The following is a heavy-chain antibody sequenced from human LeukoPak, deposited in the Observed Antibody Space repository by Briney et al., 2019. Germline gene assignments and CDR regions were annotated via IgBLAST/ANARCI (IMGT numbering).Heavy chain of an antibody. CDR3: ASQSYDILTGYYVDY. D-gene: IGHD3-9*01. CDR2: VSSSGST. J-gene: IGHJ4*02. Sequence: PSQTLSLTCTVSGGSISSGGYYWSWIRQPPGKGLEWIGYVSSSGSTSYTPSLKSRVTVSLDRSKNQFSLKLSSVTAADTAVYYCASQSYDILTGYYVDYWGQGTLVTVSS. CDR1: GGSISSGGYY. V-gene: IGHV4-61*09.